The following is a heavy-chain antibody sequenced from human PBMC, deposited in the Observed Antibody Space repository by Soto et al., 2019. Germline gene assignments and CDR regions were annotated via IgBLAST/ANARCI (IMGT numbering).Heavy chain of an antibody. CDR2: ISGSGGST. J-gene: IGHJ4*02. CDR3: AKSRYSSSKAGGTFDY. V-gene: IGHV3-23*01. CDR1: GFTFSSYA. Sequence: VQLLESGGGLVQPGGSLRLSCAASGFTFSSYAMSWVRQAPGKGLEWVSAISGSGGSTYYADSVKGRFTISRDNSKNTLYLQMNSLRAEDTAVYYCAKSRYSSSKAGGTFDYWGQGTLVTVSS. D-gene: IGHD6-13*01.